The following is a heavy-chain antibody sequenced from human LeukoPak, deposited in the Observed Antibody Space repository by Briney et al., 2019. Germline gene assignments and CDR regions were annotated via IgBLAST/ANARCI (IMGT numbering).Heavy chain of an antibody. CDR2: IIPIFGTA. D-gene: IGHD1-1*01. CDR3: ARGFLERRRYYFDY. CDR1: GYTFTSYY. V-gene: IGHV1-69*13. J-gene: IGHJ4*02. Sequence: SVRVSCKASGYTFTSYYMHWVRQAPGQGLEWMGGIIPIFGTANYAQKFQGRVTITADESTSTAYMELSSLRSEDTAVYYCARGFLERRRYYFDYWGQGTLVTVSS.